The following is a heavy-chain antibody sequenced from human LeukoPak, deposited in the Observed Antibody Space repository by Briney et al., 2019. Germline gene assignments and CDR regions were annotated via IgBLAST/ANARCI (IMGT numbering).Heavy chain of an antibody. D-gene: IGHD3-16*02. V-gene: IGHV4-59*01. CDR1: VGSISSYY. J-gene: IGHJ4*02. CDR3: AREDVWGNNRPKGHFDY. Sequence: SETLSLTCTVSVGSISSYYWSWIRQPPGKGLEWMGYVYGRGRTNYHPSLKSRITISLDTSKNQISLKLNSVTAADTAVYYCAREDVWGNNRPKGHFDYWGQGTLVTVSS. CDR2: VYGRGRT.